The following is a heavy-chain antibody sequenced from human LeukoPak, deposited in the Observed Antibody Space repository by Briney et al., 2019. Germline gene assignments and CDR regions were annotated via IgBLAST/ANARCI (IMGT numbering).Heavy chain of an antibody. V-gene: IGHV4-34*01. D-gene: IGHD5-24*01. Sequence: SETLSLTCAVYGGSFSGYYWSWIRQPPGKGLEWIGEINHSGSTNYNPSLKSRVTISVDTSKNQFSLKLSSVTAADTAVYYCARAPGDGFHKGLGYYYYYYMDVWGKGTTVTVSS. J-gene: IGHJ6*03. CDR2: INHSGST. CDR1: GGSFSGYY. CDR3: ARAPGDGFHKGLGYYYYYYMDV.